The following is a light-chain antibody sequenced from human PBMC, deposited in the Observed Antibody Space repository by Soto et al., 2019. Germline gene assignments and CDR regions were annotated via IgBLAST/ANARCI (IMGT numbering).Light chain of an antibody. J-gene: IGKJ1*01. V-gene: IGKV3-15*01. CDR1: QSVSSS. CDR2: DTS. Sequence: EIVVTQSPATLSVSPGERVTLSCRASQSVSSSLAWYQQRPGQAPRLLIYDTSTRAAGIAARFSGSGSGTEFTLTISSLQSDDFAVYYCQQYVHWPPGTFGQGTKVDIK. CDR3: QQYVHWPPGT.